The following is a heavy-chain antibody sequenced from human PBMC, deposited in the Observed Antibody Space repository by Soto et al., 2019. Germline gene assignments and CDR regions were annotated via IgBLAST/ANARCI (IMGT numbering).Heavy chain of an antibody. V-gene: IGHV3-48*03. D-gene: IGHD6-6*01. CDR2: ISSSGNTM. J-gene: IGHJ6*04. CDR1: GFTFSDYE. Sequence: PGGSLRLSCAASGFTFSDYEINWVRQAPGKGLEWVPYISSSGNTMYYADSVKGRFTISRDNSKKSLYLQMTSLRADDTAVYYCAREGGTSSRNYLYYYGMDVWGGGTTVTVSS. CDR3: AREGGTSSRNYLYYYGMDV.